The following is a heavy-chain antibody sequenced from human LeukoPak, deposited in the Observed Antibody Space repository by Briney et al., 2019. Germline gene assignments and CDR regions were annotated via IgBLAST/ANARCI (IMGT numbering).Heavy chain of an antibody. CDR1: GYSFTSYW. CDR2: IYPGDSDT. J-gene: IGHJ6*02. V-gene: IGHV5-51*01. Sequence: HGESLKISCKGSGYSFTSYWIGWVRQMPGKGLEWMGIIYPGDSDTRYSPSFQGQVTISADKSISTAYLQWSSLKASDTAMYYCARTHCYDTPLYYYYGMDVWGQGTTVTVSS. D-gene: IGHD3-22*01. CDR3: ARTHCYDTPLYYYYGMDV.